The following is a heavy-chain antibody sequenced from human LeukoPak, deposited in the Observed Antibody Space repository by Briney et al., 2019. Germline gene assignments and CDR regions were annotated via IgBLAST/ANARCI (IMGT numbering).Heavy chain of an antibody. J-gene: IGHJ4*02. CDR1: GYTFNTYI. D-gene: IGHD2-21*02. V-gene: IGHV3-48*01. CDR3: ASAARGDNSGSSY. CDR2: ISGSSGII. Sequence: GGSLRLSCAASGYTFNTYIMNWVRQAPGKGLEWVSYISGSSGIIDYADSVRGRFTISRDNAKNSLYLQMNSLRAEDTAVYYCASAARGDNSGSSYWGQGTLVTVSS.